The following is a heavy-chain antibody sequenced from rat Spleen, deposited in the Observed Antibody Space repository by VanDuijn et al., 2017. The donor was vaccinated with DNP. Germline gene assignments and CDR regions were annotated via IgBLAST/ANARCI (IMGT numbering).Heavy chain of an antibody. J-gene: IGHJ2*01. CDR2: ISYDGSRN. V-gene: IGHV5-7*01. Sequence: EVQLVESGGGLVQPGNSLKLSCIASGFTFSDYNMAWVRQAPKKGLEWVATISYDGSRNYYRDSVKGRFTISRDNAKSTLYLQMDSLRSEDTATYYCARPDYWGQGVMVTVSS. CDR3: ARPDY. CDR1: GFTFSDYN.